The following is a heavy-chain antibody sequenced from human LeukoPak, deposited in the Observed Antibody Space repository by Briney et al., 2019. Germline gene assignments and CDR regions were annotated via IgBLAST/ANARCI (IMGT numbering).Heavy chain of an antibody. CDR3: ASDKLTIPRWERGYIHAFDI. Sequence: SETLSLTCAVYGGSFSGYYWSWIRQPPGKGLEWIGEIYHSGSTNYNPSLKSRVTISVDKSKNQFSLKLSSVTAADTAVYYCASDKLTIPRWERGYIHAFDIWGQGTMVTVSS. D-gene: IGHD1-26*01. CDR1: GGSFSGYY. J-gene: IGHJ3*02. V-gene: IGHV4-34*01. CDR2: IYHSGST.